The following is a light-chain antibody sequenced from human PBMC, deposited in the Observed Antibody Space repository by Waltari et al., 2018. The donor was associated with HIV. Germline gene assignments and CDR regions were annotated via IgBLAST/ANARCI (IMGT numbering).Light chain of an antibody. J-gene: IGLJ1*01. CDR3: SSYTSSSTLV. Sequence: QSALTQPASVSGSPGQSITISCTGTSSDVGGYNYVSWYQPHPGKAPKLMIYEVSNRPSRGSNRFSGSKSGNTASLTISGLQAEDDADYYCSSYTSSSTLVFGTGTKVTVL. V-gene: IGLV2-14*01. CDR2: EVS. CDR1: SSDVGGYNY.